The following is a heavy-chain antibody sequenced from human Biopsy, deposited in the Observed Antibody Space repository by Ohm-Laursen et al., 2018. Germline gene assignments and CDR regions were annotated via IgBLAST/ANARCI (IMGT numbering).Heavy chain of an antibody. V-gene: IGHV4-59*08. CDR1: GGSISSYY. CDR2: IYYTGST. D-gene: IGHD1-26*01. Sequence: SETLSLTCTVSGGSISSYYWSWIRQPPGKGLEWIGNIYYTGSTNYNSSLKSRVTLSVDTTMNLLPQGLTSVTAADTAVYYCARHAPSYSGSYWRYFDLWGRGTLVTVSS. CDR3: ARHAPSYSGSYWRYFDL. J-gene: IGHJ2*01.